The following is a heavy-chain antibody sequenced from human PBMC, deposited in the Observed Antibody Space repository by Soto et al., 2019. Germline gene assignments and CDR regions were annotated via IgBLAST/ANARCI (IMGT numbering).Heavy chain of an antibody. V-gene: IGHV1-8*01. CDR2: MSPNTGRT. D-gene: IGHD4-17*01. Sequence: QVQLVQSGAEVKKPGASVKVSCKASGYSFTSYDINWVRQAPGQGLEWVGWMSPNTGRTGYAQKFQGRVNMTRDTSIGTAYLELRSLTSEDTAVYYCARDYGGNSGWFDPWGQGTLATVSS. J-gene: IGHJ5*02. CDR1: GYSFTSYD. CDR3: ARDYGGNSGWFDP.